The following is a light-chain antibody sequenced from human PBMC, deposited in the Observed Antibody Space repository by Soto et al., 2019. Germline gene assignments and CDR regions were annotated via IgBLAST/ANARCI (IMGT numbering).Light chain of an antibody. V-gene: IGLV2-18*02. CDR3: SSYTSSSTYV. CDR2: DVS. Sequence: QSVLTQPPSVSGSPGQSVTISCTGTSSDVGSSNGVSWYQQPPGTAPKLMIYDVSNRPSGVPDRFSGSKSGNTASLTISGLQAEDEADYYCSSYTSSSTYVFGTGTKVP. CDR1: SSDVGSSNG. J-gene: IGLJ1*01.